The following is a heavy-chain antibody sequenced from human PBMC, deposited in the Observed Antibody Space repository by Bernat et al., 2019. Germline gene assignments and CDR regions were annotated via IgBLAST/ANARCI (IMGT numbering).Heavy chain of an antibody. Sequence: EVQLVESGGGVVQPGGSLTLSCAASGFTFDDYAMHWVRQAPGKGLEWVSLISGDGGSTYYADSVKGRFTISRDNSKNSLYLQMNSLRTEDTALYYWAKDLLRGGGEGGYFDLWGRGTLVTVSS. CDR2: ISGDGGST. D-gene: IGHD2-15*01. V-gene: IGHV3-43*02. CDR3: AKDLLRGGGEGGYFDL. J-gene: IGHJ2*01. CDR1: GFTFDDYA.